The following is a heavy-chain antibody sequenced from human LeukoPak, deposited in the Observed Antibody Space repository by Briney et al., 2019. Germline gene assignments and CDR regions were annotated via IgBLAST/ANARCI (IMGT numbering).Heavy chain of an antibody. CDR3: ARDGLAAATLHWCFDL. V-gene: IGHV3-21*01. CDR1: GFTFSSYA. J-gene: IGHJ2*01. CDR2: ISGSGTNT. Sequence: GGSLRLSCAASGFTFSSYAMNWVRQAPGKGLEWVSGISGSGTNTYYADSVKGRFTISRDNARNSLYLQMNSLRAEDTAVYYCARDGLAAATLHWCFDLWGRGTLVTVSS. D-gene: IGHD2-15*01.